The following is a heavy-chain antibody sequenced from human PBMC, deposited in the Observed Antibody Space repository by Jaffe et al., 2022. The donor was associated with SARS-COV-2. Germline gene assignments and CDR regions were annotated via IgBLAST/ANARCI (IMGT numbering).Heavy chain of an antibody. D-gene: IGHD2-15*01. CDR3: AKESGYCSGGSCSDYYYYGMDV. Sequence: QVQLVESGGGVVQPGRSLRLSCAASGFTFSSYGMHWVRQAPGKGLEWVAVISYDGSNKYYADSVKGRFTISRDNSKNTLYLQMNSLRAEDTAVYYCAKESGYCSGGSCSDYYYYGMDVWGQGTTVTVSS. CDR2: ISYDGSNK. V-gene: IGHV3-30*18. CDR1: GFTFSSYG. J-gene: IGHJ6*02.